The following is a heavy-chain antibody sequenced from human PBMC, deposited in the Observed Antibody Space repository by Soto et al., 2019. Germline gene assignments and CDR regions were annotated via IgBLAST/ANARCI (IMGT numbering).Heavy chain of an antibody. J-gene: IGHJ5*02. D-gene: IGHD3-16*01. CDR2: ISGSGRTI. CDR3: ARLPFPWGWFDP. V-gene: IGHV3-11*01. CDR1: GIVFSDY. Sequence: VQLVESGGGLVKPGGSLRLSCAASGIVFSDYMSWVRQAPGNGLEWLSYISGSGRTIYSADSVKGRFTISRDNATNSLYLQMNNVRTEDTAVYYCARLPFPWGWFDPWGQGTLVTVSS.